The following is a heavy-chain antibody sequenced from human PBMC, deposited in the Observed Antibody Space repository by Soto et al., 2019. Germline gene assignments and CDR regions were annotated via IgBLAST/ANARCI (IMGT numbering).Heavy chain of an antibody. V-gene: IGHV4-39*01. D-gene: IGHD1-26*01. CDR3: ARLKGSYFDY. J-gene: IGHJ4*02. Sequence: QLQLQESGPGLVKPSETLSLTCTVSGGSISSSSYYWGWIRQPPGKGLEWIGSIHYSGSTYYNSSLKSRVTKFVDTSKNQFSLKLSSVTAADTAVYYCARLKGSYFDYWGQGTLVTVSS. CDR2: IHYSGST. CDR1: GGSISSSSYY.